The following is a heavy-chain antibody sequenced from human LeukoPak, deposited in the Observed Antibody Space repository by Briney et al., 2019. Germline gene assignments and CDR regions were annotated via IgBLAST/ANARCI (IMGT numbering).Heavy chain of an antibody. CDR1: GGSISSGSYY. D-gene: IGHD5-24*01. CDR3: ARGEMATISAVDY. J-gene: IGHJ4*02. V-gene: IGHV4-61*02. Sequence: PSQTLSLTCTVSGGSISSGSYYWSWIRQPAGKGLEWIGRIYTSGSTNYNPSLKSRVTISVDTSKNQFSLKLSSVTAADTAVYYCARGEMATISAVDYWGQGTLVTVSS. CDR2: IYTSGST.